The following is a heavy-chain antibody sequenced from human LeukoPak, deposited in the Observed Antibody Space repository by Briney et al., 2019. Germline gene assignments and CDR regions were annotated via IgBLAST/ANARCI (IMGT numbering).Heavy chain of an antibody. D-gene: IGHD2-2*01. CDR1: RFTFSSCG. CDR3: AKDRIPGAGTLLGY. J-gene: IGHJ4*02. CDR2: ISGAGDNT. V-gene: IGHV3-23*01. Sequence: PGGSLRLSCAASRFTFSSCGMHWVRQAPGKGLEWVSTISGAGDNTYYADSVKGRFTISRDNSKNTLYLQMNGLRAEDTAIYYCAKDRIPGAGTLLGYWGQGTLVTVSS.